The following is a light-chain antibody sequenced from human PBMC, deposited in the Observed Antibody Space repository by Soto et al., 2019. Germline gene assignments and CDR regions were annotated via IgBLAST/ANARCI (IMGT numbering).Light chain of an antibody. J-gene: IGLJ2*01. CDR1: SSDVGGYNY. CDR3: SSYTSSSTVV. Sequence: QSALTQPASVSGSPGQSITISCTGTSSDVGGYNYVSWYQQHPGKAPKLMIYEVSNRPSGVSNRFSGSKSGNTASLTISGPQAEDEADYYCSSYTSSSTVVFGGGTQRPS. CDR2: EVS. V-gene: IGLV2-14*01.